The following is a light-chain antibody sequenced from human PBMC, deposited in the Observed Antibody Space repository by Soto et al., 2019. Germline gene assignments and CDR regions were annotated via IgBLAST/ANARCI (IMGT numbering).Light chain of an antibody. CDR3: QQYNSYWT. Sequence: IQMTQSPSTLSSSIGDRVTISCRASQSISSWFAWYQQKPGKAPKLRIYKASSLESGVPSRLSGSGSGTEFTLTISSLQPDDFATYYCQQYNSYWTFGQGTKVDI. CDR2: KAS. CDR1: QSISSW. J-gene: IGKJ1*01. V-gene: IGKV1-5*03.